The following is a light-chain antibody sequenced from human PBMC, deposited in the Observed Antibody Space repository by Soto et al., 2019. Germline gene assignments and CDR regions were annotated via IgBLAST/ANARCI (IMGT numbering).Light chain of an antibody. CDR3: HQYGGSPQT. CDR2: GAS. Sequence: EIVLTQSPGTLSLSPGERATLSCRASQSVSNYLAWYQRKSGQAPRLLIYGASSRATGIPDRFSGSGSGTDFTLTISRLEPEDFAVYYCHQYGGSPQTFGQGTKV. V-gene: IGKV3-20*01. CDR1: QSVSNY. J-gene: IGKJ1*01.